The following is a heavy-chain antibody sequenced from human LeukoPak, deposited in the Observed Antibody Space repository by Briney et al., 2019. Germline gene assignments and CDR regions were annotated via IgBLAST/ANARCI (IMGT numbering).Heavy chain of an antibody. CDR2: IYTSGST. Sequence: PSETLSLTCTVSGGSISSYYWSWIRQPAGKGLEWIGRIYTSGSTNYNPSLKSRVTMSVDTSKNQFSLKLSSVTAADTAVYYCASRGVVVTAQNFDYWGQGTLVTVSS. D-gene: IGHD2-21*02. J-gene: IGHJ4*02. CDR3: ASRGVVVTAQNFDY. V-gene: IGHV4-4*07. CDR1: GGSISSYY.